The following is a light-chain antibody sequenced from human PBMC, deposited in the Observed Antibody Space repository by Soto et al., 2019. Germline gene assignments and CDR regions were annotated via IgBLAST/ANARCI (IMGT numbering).Light chain of an antibody. V-gene: IGLV2-14*01. Sequence: QSALAQPASVSGSPGQSITISCTGTSNDVGAYSYVSWYQQHPGKAPKLIIYDVSDRPSGISNRFSGSKSDNTASLTISGLQAEDEAEYYCSSYTSSRTYVFGTGTKVTVL. J-gene: IGLJ1*01. CDR2: DVS. CDR3: SSYTSSRTYV. CDR1: SNDVGAYSY.